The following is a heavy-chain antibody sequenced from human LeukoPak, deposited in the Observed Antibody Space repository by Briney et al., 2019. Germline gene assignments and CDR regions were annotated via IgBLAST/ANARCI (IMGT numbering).Heavy chain of an antibody. CDR2: ISGDGSNT. Sequence: GGSLRLSCAASGFTFSSYAMHWVRQAPGKGLEWVSLISGDGSNTYYADSVKGRFTISRDNTKNSLYLQVNSLRSEDTALYYCAKGHIAATGRYYYYYMDVWGKGTTVTVSS. CDR1: GFTFSSYA. CDR3: AKGHIAATGRYYYYYMDV. V-gene: IGHV3-43*02. J-gene: IGHJ6*03. D-gene: IGHD6-13*01.